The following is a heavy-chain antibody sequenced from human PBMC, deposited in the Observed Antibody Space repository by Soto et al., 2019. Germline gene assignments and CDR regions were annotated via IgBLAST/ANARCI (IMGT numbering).Heavy chain of an antibody. V-gene: IGHV4-34*01. J-gene: IGHJ6*02. CDR1: GGSFSGYY. Sequence: QVQLQQWGAGLLKPSETLSLTCAVYGGSFSGYYWSWIRQPPGKGLEWIGEINHSGSTNYNPSLKSRVTISVDTSKNQFSMKLSSVTAADSAVYYCARGRGRPYSSSSQSFYGMDVWGQGTTVTVS. CDR2: INHSGST. CDR3: ARGRGRPYSSSSQSFYGMDV. D-gene: IGHD6-6*01.